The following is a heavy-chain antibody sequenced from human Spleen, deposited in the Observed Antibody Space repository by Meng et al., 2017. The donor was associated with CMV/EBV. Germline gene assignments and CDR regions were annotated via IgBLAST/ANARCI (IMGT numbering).Heavy chain of an antibody. CDR3: ARHRRIAAAGTDYYYGMDV. V-gene: IGHV5-51*01. CDR1: GYSFTSYW. J-gene: IGHJ6*02. CDR2: IYPGDSDT. Sequence: GGSLRLSCTGSGYSFTSYWIAWVRQMPGKGLEWMGIIYPGDSDTRYSPSFQGQVTISADKSISTAYLQSSSLTASDTAMYYWARHRRIAAAGTDYYYGMDVWGQGTTVTVSS. D-gene: IGHD6-13*01.